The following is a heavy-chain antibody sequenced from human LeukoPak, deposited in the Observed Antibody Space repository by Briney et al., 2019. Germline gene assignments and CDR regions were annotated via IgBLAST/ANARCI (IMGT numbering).Heavy chain of an antibody. CDR1: GGSISSYY. D-gene: IGHD1-26*01. J-gene: IGHJ3*02. CDR2: IYYSGST. Sequence: SETLSLTCTVSGGSISSYYWSWIRQPPGKGLEWIGYIYYSGSTNYNPSLKSQVTISVDTSKNQFSLKLSSVTAADTAVYYCARVRGSYDPDAFDIWGQGTMVTVSS. V-gene: IGHV4-59*01. CDR3: ARVRGSYDPDAFDI.